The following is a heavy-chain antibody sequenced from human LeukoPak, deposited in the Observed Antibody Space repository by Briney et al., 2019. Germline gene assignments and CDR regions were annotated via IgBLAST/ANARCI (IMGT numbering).Heavy chain of an antibody. Sequence: GGSLRLSCAASVFNFSSYSMNWVRQAPGKGLEWVSSIISSSSYIYYADSLKGRFTISRDNAKNSLYLHMNSLRAEDTAVYYCARGPVDTAMVIGYYFDYWGQGTLVTVSS. D-gene: IGHD5-18*01. CDR2: IISSSSYI. J-gene: IGHJ4*02. CDR3: ARGPVDTAMVIGYYFDY. V-gene: IGHV3-21*01. CDR1: VFNFSSYS.